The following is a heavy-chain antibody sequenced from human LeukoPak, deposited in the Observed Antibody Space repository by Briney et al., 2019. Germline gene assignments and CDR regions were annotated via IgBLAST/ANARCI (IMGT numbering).Heavy chain of an antibody. V-gene: IGHV4-59*08. CDR1: GGSISTNY. CDR2: IYYSGRT. J-gene: IGHJ5*02. CDR3: ARLYSSSWYNWFDP. D-gene: IGHD6-13*01. Sequence: SETLSLTCTVFGGSISTNYWSWIRQPPGKGLEWIGYIYYSGRTNYNPSLKSRVTISIDTSKNQFSLKLSSVTAADTAVYYCARLYSSSWYNWFDPWGQGTLVTVSS.